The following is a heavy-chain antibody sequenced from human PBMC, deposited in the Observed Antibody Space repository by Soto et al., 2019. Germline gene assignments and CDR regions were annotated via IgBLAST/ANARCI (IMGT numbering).Heavy chain of an antibody. CDR1: GFIFDNSA. Sequence: EVHLLESGGGLVQPGESLRLSCTASGFIFDNSAMSWVRQAPGKGLEWVSSISANGGGTFYADSVRGRFTISRDTSKNTLYFQMNRLRGDDTAVHHCARILGNNCGGGCGKGRFDPWGQGTLVTVSS. J-gene: IGHJ5*02. V-gene: IGHV3-23*01. CDR3: ARILGNNCGGGCGKGRFDP. CDR2: ISANGGGT. D-gene: IGHD2-21*02.